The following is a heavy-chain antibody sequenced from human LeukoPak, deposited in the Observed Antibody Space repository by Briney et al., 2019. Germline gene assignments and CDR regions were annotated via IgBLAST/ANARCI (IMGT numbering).Heavy chain of an antibody. Sequence: PGGSLRLSCAASGFTFSSYGMSWVRQAPGKGLEWVGFIRSKAYGGTTEYAASVKGRFTISRDDSKSIAYLQMNSLKTEDTAVYYCTRVKAAAGNHWFDPWGQGTLVTVSS. D-gene: IGHD6-13*01. V-gene: IGHV3-49*04. J-gene: IGHJ5*02. CDR3: TRVKAAAGNHWFDP. CDR1: GFTFSSYG. CDR2: IRSKAYGGTT.